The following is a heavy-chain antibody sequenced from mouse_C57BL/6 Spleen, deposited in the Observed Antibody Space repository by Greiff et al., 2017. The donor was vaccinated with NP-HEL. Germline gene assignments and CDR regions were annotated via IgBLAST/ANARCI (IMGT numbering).Heavy chain of an antibody. CDR1: GFTFSSYA. Sequence: EVMLVESGGGLVKPGGSLKLSCAASGFTFSSYAMSWVRQTPEKRLEWVATISDGGSYTYYPDNVKGRFTISRDNAKSNLYLQMSHLKSEDTAMYYCARDGGYYVFDYWGQGTTLTVSS. D-gene: IGHD2-3*01. V-gene: IGHV5-4*01. J-gene: IGHJ2*01. CDR2: ISDGGSYT. CDR3: ARDGGYYVFDY.